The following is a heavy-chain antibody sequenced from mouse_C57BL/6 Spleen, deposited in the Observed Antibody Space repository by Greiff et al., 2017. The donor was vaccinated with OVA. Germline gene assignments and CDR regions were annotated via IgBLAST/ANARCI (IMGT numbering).Heavy chain of an antibody. J-gene: IGHJ1*03. CDR2: IHPNSGST. D-gene: IGHD1-1*02. CDR1: GYTFTSYW. V-gene: IGHV1-64*01. Sequence: QVQLQQPGAELVKPGASVKLSCKASGYTFTSYWMHWVKQRPGKGLEWIGMIHPNSGSTNYNEKFKSKATLTVDKSSSTAYMQLSSLTSEDSAVYYCARHGGWYFDVWGTGTTVTVSS. CDR3: ARHGGWYFDV.